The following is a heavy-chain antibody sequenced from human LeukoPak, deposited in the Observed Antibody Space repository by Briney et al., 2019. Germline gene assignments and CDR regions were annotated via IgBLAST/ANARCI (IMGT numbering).Heavy chain of an antibody. CDR2: ISWNSGSI. CDR3: AKDIRVAGTRLGAFDI. CDR1: GFTFDDYA. Sequence: GGSLRPSCAASGFTFDDYAMHWVRQAPGKGLEWVSGISWNSGSIGYADSVKGRFTISRDNAKNSLYLQMNSLRAEDTALYYCAKDIRVAGTRLGAFDIWGQGTMVTVSS. J-gene: IGHJ3*02. V-gene: IGHV3-9*01. D-gene: IGHD6-19*01.